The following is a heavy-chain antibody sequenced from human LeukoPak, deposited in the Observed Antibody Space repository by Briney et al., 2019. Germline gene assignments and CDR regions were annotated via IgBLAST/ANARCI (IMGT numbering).Heavy chain of an antibody. CDR3: AKGGNYGSGSYDY. CDR1: GFTFSSSC. J-gene: IGHJ4*02. D-gene: IGHD3-10*01. CDR2: IKEDGSEK. V-gene: IGHV3-7*05. Sequence: GGSLRLSCAAAGFTFSSSCMSWVRQAPGKGLEWVANIKEDGSEKYYVDSVKGRFTISRDNAKNSLYLQMNSLRAEDTAVYYCAKGGNYGSGSYDYWGQGTLVTVSS.